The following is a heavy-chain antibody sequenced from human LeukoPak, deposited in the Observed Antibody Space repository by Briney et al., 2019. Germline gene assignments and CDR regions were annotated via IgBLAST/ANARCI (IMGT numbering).Heavy chain of an antibody. CDR1: GGSISSGGYY. Sequence: SETLSLTCTVSGGSISSGGYYWSWIRQHPGKGLEWIGYIYYSGSTYYNPSLKSRVTISVDTSKNQFSLKLSSVTAADTAVYYCARGRIVVVPAATASSPNWFDPWGQGTLVTVSS. J-gene: IGHJ5*02. CDR3: ARGRIVVVPAATASSPNWFDP. V-gene: IGHV4-31*03. D-gene: IGHD2-2*01. CDR2: IYYSGST.